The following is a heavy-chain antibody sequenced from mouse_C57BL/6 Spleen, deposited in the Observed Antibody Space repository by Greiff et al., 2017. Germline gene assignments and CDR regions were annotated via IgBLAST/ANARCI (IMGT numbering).Heavy chain of an antibody. CDR2: INPNNGGT. CDR1: GYTFTDYY. D-gene: IGHD2-1*01. Sequence: EVQLQQSGPELVKPGASVKISCKASGYTFTDYYMNWVKQSHGKSLEWIGDINPNNGGTSYNQKFKGKATLTVDKSSSTAYMELRSLTSEDSAVYYCARWVYYGNYGRAMDYWGQGTSVTVSS. J-gene: IGHJ4*01. V-gene: IGHV1-26*01. CDR3: ARWVYYGNYGRAMDY.